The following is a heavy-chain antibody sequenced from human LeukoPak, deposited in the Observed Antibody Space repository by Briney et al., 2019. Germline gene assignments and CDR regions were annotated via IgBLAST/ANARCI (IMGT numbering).Heavy chain of an antibody. V-gene: IGHV3-48*01. Sequence: GGSLRLSCAASGFSFSTYSMNWLRQAPGKGLEWVSYISSSSGTIYYADSVKGRFTISRDNAKNSLYLQMNSLRAEDTAVYYCASSSTAVYDAFDIWGQGTMVTVSS. CDR1: GFSFSTYS. D-gene: IGHD6-6*01. CDR3: ASSSTAVYDAFDI. J-gene: IGHJ3*02. CDR2: ISSSSGTI.